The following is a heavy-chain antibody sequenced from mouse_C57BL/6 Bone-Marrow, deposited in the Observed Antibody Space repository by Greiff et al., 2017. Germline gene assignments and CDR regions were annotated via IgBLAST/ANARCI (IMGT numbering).Heavy chain of an antibody. CDR2: ISSGGDYI. CDR3: TRVLLGFDY. CDR1: GFTFSSYA. Sequence: EVTLVESGEGLVKPGGSLKLSCAASGFTFSSYAMSWVRQTPEKRLEWVAYISSGGDYIYYADTVKGRFTISRDNARNTLYLQMSSLKSEDTAMXYCTRVLLGFDYWGQGTTLTVSS. D-gene: IGHD4-1*01. V-gene: IGHV5-9-1*02. J-gene: IGHJ2*01.